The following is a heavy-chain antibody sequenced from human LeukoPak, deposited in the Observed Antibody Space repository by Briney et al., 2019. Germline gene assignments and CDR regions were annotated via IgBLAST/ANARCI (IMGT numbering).Heavy chain of an antibody. CDR2: INDSGST. Sequence: SETLSLTCAGYGGSFSGYYWSWLRQPPGKGLEWIGEINDSGSTNYNPSLKSRVTISVDTSKNQFSLKLSSVTAADTAVYYCARGRYSSGWYRRGWPVDYWGQGTLVTVSS. D-gene: IGHD6-19*01. V-gene: IGHV4-34*01. J-gene: IGHJ4*02. CDR1: GGSFSGYY. CDR3: ARGRYSSGWYRRGWPVDY.